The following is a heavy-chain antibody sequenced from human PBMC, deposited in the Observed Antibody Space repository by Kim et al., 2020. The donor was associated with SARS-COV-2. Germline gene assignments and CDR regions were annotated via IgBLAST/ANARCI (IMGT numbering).Heavy chain of an antibody. D-gene: IGHD3-10*01. CDR1: GGSISSSSYY. Sequence: SETLSLTCTVSGGSISSSSYYWGWIRQPPGKGLEWIGSIYYSGSTYYNPSLKSRVTISVDTSKNQFSLKLSSVTAADTAVYYCARWGGSIVRETPGDKYNWFDPWGQGTLVTVSS. CDR3: ARWGGSIVRETPGDKYNWFDP. J-gene: IGHJ5*02. V-gene: IGHV4-39*01. CDR2: IYYSGST.